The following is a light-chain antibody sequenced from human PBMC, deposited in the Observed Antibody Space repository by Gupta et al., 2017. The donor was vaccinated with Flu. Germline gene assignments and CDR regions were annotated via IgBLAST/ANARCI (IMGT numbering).Light chain of an antibody. V-gene: IGKV3-20*01. J-gene: IGKJ3*01. CDR1: QRISSGY. Sequence: GTRSLSPGESATLSCRASQRISSGYLAWYQQRPGQAPSLLIYNASSRAAGIPDRISGSDSGTDFSLTISRLEPEDFGLYYCQQYDSSPQTFGPGTRVDIK. CDR2: NAS. CDR3: QQYDSSPQT.